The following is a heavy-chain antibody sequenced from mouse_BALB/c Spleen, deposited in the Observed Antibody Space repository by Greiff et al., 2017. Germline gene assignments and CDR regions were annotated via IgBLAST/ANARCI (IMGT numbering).Heavy chain of an antibody. Sequence: VKLQESGPGLVAPSQSLSITCTVSGFSLTSYGVHWVRQPPGKGLEWLGVIWAGGSTNYNSALMSRLSISKDNSKSQVFLKMNSLQTDDTAMYYCARVYDYDGIAYWGQGTLVTVSA. J-gene: IGHJ3*01. V-gene: IGHV2-9*02. D-gene: IGHD2-4*01. CDR2: IWAGGST. CDR3: ARVYDYDGIAY. CDR1: GFSLTSYG.